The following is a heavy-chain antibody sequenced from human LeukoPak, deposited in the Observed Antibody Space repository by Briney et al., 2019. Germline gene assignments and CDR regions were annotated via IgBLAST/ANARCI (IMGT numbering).Heavy chain of an antibody. CDR3: ARKKYYDILTGLYNWFDP. V-gene: IGHV4-34*01. CDR1: GGSFSGYY. J-gene: IGHJ5*02. Sequence: PSETLSLTCAVYGGSFSGYYWSWIRQPPGKGLEWIGEINHSGSTNYNPSLKSRVTISVDTSKNQSSLKLSSVTAADTAVYYCARKKYYDILTGLYNWFDPWGQGTLVTVSS. CDR2: INHSGST. D-gene: IGHD3-9*01.